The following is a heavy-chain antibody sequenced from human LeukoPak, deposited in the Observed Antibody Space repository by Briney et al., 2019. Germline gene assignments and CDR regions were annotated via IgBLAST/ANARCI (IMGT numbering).Heavy chain of an antibody. D-gene: IGHD2-21*01. CDR2: ITRSGSPI. J-gene: IGHJ4*02. CDR3: VQGPYFDY. V-gene: IGHV3-48*01. CDR1: GFTFSSYS. Sequence: GGSLRLSCVASGFTFSSYSMNWARQAPGKGLEWVSHITRSGSPIYYGDSVKGRFSMSRDNTKNSLYLQMNSLRGDDTAVYYCVQGPYFDYWGQGTLVTVSS.